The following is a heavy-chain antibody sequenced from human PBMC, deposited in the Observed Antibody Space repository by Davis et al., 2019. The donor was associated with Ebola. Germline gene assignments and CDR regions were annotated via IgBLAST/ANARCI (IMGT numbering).Heavy chain of an antibody. V-gene: IGHV3-30-3*01. CDR1: GFTFSSYA. Sequence: GGSLRLSCAASGFTFSSYAMHWVRQAPGKGLEWVAVISYDGSNKYYADSVKGRFTISRDNSKNTLYLQMNSLRAEDTAVYYCAKGEWLRFLGFVDYYGMDVWGQGTTVTVSS. CDR2: ISYDGSNK. CDR3: AKGEWLRFLGFVDYYGMDV. D-gene: IGHD5-12*01. J-gene: IGHJ6*02.